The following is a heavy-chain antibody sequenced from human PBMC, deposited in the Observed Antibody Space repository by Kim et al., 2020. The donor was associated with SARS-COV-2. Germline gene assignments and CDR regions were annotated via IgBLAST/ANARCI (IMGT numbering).Heavy chain of an antibody. CDR1: GGSISSSSYY. CDR3: ARHEASITIFGVVPLGEGMDV. V-gene: IGHV4-39*01. D-gene: IGHD3-3*01. J-gene: IGHJ6*02. CDR2: IYYSGST. Sequence: SETLSLTCTVSGGSISSSSYYWGWIRQPPGKGLEWIGSIYYSGSTYYNPSLKSRVTISVDTSKNQFSLKLSSVPAADTAVYYCARHEASITIFGVVPLGEGMDVWGQGTTVTVSS.